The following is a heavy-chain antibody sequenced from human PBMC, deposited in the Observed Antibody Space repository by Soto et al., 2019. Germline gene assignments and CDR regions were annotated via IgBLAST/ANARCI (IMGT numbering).Heavy chain of an antibody. V-gene: IGHV3-30*03. J-gene: IGHJ3*02. Sequence: PEGSLRLSCAASGFTFSSYGMHWVRQAPGKGLEWVAVISYDGSNKYYADSVKGRFTISRDNSKNTLYLQMNSLRAEDTAVYYCATDCERAHDDFDIRGQGTMVTVSS. CDR3: ATDCERAHDDFDI. CDR2: ISYDGSNK. D-gene: IGHD2-21*01. CDR1: GFTFSSYG.